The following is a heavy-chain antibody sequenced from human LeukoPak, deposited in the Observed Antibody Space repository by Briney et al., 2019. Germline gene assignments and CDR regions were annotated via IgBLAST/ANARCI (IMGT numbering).Heavy chain of an antibody. CDR1: GFTFSSYA. V-gene: IGHV3-23*01. CDR2: ISGSGGTT. J-gene: IGHJ4*02. Sequence: PGGSLGLSCAASGFTFSSYAMSWVRQAPGRGLEWVSAISGSGGTTYYADSVKGRFTISRDNSKNTLYLQMNSLRAEDTAVYYCAKYGAAMVTYYFDCWGQGTLVTVSS. D-gene: IGHD5-18*01. CDR3: AKYGAAMVTYYFDC.